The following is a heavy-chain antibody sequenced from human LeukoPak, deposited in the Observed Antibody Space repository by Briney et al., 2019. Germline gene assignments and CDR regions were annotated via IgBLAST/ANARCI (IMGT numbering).Heavy chain of an antibody. V-gene: IGHV1-18*01. J-gene: IGHJ4*02. CDR1: GGTFNSYA. Sequence: ASVKVSCKASGGTFNSYAISWVRQAPGQGLEWMGWISAYNGNTNYAQKLQGRVTMTTDTSTSTAYMELRSLRSDDTAVYYCARDGYSSSWYVYWGQGTLVTVSS. D-gene: IGHD6-13*01. CDR3: ARDGYSSSWYVY. CDR2: ISAYNGNT.